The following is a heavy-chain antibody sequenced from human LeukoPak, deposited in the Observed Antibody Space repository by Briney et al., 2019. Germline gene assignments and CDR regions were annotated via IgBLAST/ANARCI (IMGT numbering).Heavy chain of an antibody. V-gene: IGHV4-38-2*02. CDR3: ARNRGATFTPAFDY. CDR1: GYSISSDCY. D-gene: IGHD1-26*01. CDR2: IYHSGYT. Sequence: SETLSLTCTVSGYSISSDCYWGWIRQPPGQGLEWIGGIYHSGYTYYYPSLKSRVTISVDTSKNQFSLKLSSVTAADTAVYYCARNRGATFTPAFDYWGQGTLVTVSS. J-gene: IGHJ4*02.